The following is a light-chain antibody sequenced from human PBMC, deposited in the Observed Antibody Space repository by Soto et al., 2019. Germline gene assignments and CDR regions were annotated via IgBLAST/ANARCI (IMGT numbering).Light chain of an antibody. CDR3: QQYGSSPWT. CDR2: GAS. J-gene: IGKJ1*01. V-gene: IGKV3-20*01. CDR1: QSVSSSY. Sequence: EIVLTQSPDTLSLSPGKRATLSCRASQSVSSSYLAWYQQKPGQAPRLLIYGASSRATGIPDRFSGSGSGTDFTLTISRLEPEDFAVYYCQQYGSSPWTFGQGTKVDIK.